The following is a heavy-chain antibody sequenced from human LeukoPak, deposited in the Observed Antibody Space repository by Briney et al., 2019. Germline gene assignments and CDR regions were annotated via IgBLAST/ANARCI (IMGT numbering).Heavy chain of an antibody. D-gene: IGHD1-1*01. CDR2: IYYTGST. Sequence: PSETLSLTCTVSGDSISNGGYFWSWIRQHPGKGLEWIGYIYYTGSTTYNPSLQSRVTISVDTSKNNFSLRLNSVTAADTAVYFCARGLPGARIPYHFDSWGQGTLVAVSS. CDR1: GDSISNGGYF. CDR3: ARGLPGARIPYHFDS. V-gene: IGHV4-31*03. J-gene: IGHJ4*02.